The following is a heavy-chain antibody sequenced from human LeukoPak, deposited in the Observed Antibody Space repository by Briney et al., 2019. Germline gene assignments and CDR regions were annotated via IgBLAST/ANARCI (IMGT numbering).Heavy chain of an antibody. CDR1: GYSISSGYY. Sequence: PSETLFLTCAVSGYSISSGYYWGWIRQPPGKGLEWIGSIYHSGSTYYNPSLKSRVTISVDTSENQFSLKLSSVTAADTAVYYCASGDSYGFFDYWGQGTLVTVSS. V-gene: IGHV4-38-2*01. CDR3: ASGDSYGFFDY. CDR2: IYHSGST. D-gene: IGHD5-18*01. J-gene: IGHJ4*02.